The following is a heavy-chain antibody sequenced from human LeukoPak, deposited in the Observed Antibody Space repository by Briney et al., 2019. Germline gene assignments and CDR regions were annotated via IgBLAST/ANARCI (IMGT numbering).Heavy chain of an antibody. V-gene: IGHV7-4-1*02. Sequence: EASVKVSCKASGYTFTNYAMNWVRQAPGQGLEWMGGINPNTGNPTYAQGFTGRFVFSLDTSVSTTYLQISSLKAEDTALYYCARAYQRLGELSLPDYWGQGTLVTVSS. CDR2: INPNTGNP. CDR3: ARAYQRLGELSLPDY. J-gene: IGHJ4*02. D-gene: IGHD3-16*02. CDR1: GYTFTNYA.